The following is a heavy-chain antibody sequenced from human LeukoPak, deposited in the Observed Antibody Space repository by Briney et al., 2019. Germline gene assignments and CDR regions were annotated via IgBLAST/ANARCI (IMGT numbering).Heavy chain of an antibody. V-gene: IGHV3-74*01. Sequence: PGGSLRLFCAASGFTLSDYWMHWVRHAPGRGLVWVSRIYSDGGSPTYADSVKGRFTISRDNAKNTLYLQMNSLSVEDTAVYYCARGRGSYGWFDPWGQGTLVTVSS. CDR2: IYSDGGSP. CDR1: GFTLSDYW. D-gene: IGHD3-10*01. CDR3: ARGRGSYGWFDP. J-gene: IGHJ5*02.